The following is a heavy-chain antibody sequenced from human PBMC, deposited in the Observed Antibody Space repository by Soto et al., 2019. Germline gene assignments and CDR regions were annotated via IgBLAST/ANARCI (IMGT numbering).Heavy chain of an antibody. D-gene: IGHD2-21*02. CDR3: AKDKVPVVVTAPFDY. CDR2: ISYDGSNK. V-gene: IGHV3-30*18. Sequence: QVQLVESGGGVVQPGRSLRLSCAASGFTFSSYGMHWVRQAPGKGLEWVAGISYDGSNKYYADSVKGRFTISRDNSKNTLYLQMNNLRAEDTAVYYCAKDKVPVVVTAPFDYWGQGTLVTVSS. J-gene: IGHJ4*02. CDR1: GFTFSSYG.